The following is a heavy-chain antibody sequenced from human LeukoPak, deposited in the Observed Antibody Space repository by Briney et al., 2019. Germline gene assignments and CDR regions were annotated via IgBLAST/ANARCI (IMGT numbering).Heavy chain of an antibody. D-gene: IGHD5-18*01. CDR1: GYSFTSYW. CDR2: IYPGDSGT. Sequence: GESLKISCKGSGYSFTSYWIGWVRQMPGKGLEWMGIIYPGDSGTRYSPSFQGQVTISADKSISTAYLQWSSLKASDTAMYYCAGLRKRGYSYGPEDYWGQGTLVTVSS. V-gene: IGHV5-51*01. J-gene: IGHJ4*02. CDR3: AGLRKRGYSYGPEDY.